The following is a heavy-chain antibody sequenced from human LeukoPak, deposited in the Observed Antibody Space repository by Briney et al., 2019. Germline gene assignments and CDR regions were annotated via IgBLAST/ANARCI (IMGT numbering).Heavy chain of an antibody. CDR2: ISWDGGST. CDR1: EFSVGSNY. CDR3: AKDAMVRGVIAYYYYMDV. D-gene: IGHD3-10*01. J-gene: IGHJ6*03. Sequence: GGSLRLSCAASEFSVGSNYMTWVRQAPGKGLEWVSLISWDGGSTYYADSVKGRFTISRDNSKNSLYLQMNSLRAEDTALYYCAKDAMVRGVIAYYYYMDVWGKGTTVTVSS. V-gene: IGHV3-43D*03.